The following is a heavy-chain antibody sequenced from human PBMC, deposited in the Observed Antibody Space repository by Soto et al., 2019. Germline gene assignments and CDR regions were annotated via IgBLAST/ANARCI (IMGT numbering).Heavy chain of an antibody. CDR2: ILVGGST. D-gene: IGHD2-2*01. V-gene: IGHV3-23*01. J-gene: IGHJ3*02. CDR1: GFICSSYD. CDR3: AKAAAPSGGAFDI. Sequence: GGSLRLSCAASGFICSSYDMSWVRQAPGKGLEWVSTILVGGSTHYEDSVTGRFTISRDTSKNTVFLQMNSLTAGDTAVYYCAKAAAPSGGAFDICGQGTMVTVSS.